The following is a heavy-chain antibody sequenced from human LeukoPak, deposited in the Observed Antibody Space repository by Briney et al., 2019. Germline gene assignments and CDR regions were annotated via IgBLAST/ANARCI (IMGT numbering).Heavy chain of an antibody. V-gene: IGHV1-46*01. CDR1: GYTFTSYY. D-gene: IGHD5-18*01. CDR2: INPSGGST. Sequence: ASVKVSCKAFGYTFTSYYMHWVRQAPGQGLEWMGIINPSGGSTSYAQKFQGRVTMTRDTSTSTVYMELSSLRSEDTAVYYCARDSPAMGFDYWGQGTLVTVSS. CDR3: ARDSPAMGFDY. J-gene: IGHJ4*02.